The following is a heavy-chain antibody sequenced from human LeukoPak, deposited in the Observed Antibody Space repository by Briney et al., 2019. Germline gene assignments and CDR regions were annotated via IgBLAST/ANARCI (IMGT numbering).Heavy chain of an antibody. CDR2: IYYSGRT. CDR3: ASEGGGYNPFDY. V-gene: IGHV4-39*07. D-gene: IGHD5-24*01. CDR1: GGSISSSSYY. J-gene: IGHJ4*02. Sequence: SETLSLTCTVSGGSISSSSYYWGWIRQPPGKGLERIGSIYYSGRTYYTPSLRSRVTISVDTSKNQFSLKLSSVTAADTAVYYCASEGGGYNPFDYWGQGTLVTVSS.